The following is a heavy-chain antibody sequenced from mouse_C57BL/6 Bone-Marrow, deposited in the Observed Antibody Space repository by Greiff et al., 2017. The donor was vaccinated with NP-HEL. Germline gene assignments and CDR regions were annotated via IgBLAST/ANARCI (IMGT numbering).Heavy chain of an antibody. CDR2: ISYDGSN. Sequence: VQLQQSGPGLVKPSQSLSLTCSVTGYSITSGYYWNWIRQFPGNKLEWMGYISYDGSNNYNPSLKNRISITRDTSKNQFFLKLNSVTTEDTATYYCARDWAYVAMDYWGQGTSVTVSS. J-gene: IGHJ4*01. CDR1: GYSITSGYY. V-gene: IGHV3-6*01. CDR3: ARDWAYVAMDY. D-gene: IGHD6-5*01.